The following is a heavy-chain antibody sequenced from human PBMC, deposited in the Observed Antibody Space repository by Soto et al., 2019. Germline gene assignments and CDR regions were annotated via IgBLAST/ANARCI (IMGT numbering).Heavy chain of an antibody. CDR2: IFSYDER. J-gene: IGHJ5*02. CDR3: AQTEDGGRSRTPAGWFDA. D-gene: IGHD2-15*01. V-gene: IGHV2-26*01. CDR1: GFSLSNAGMG. Sequence: QVTLKESGPVLVKPTETLTLTCTVSGFSLSNAGMGVSWIRQPPGKALEWLAHIFSYDERRFSTSLKNRLTICKDTFKSQVVLIMTNMDPVDTATYYCAQTEDGGRSRTPAGWFDAWGQGTLVTVSS.